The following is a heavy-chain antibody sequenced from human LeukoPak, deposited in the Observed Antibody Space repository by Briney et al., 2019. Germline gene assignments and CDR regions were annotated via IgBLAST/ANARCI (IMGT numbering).Heavy chain of an antibody. D-gene: IGHD3-10*01. CDR2: INPNSGGT. CDR1: GYTFTGYY. CDR3: ARGTGSYYYYYMDV. V-gene: IGHV1-2*06. J-gene: IGHJ6*03. Sequence: ASVKVSCKASGYTFTGYYMHWVRQAPGQGLEWMGRINPNSGGTNYAQKFQGRVTVTRDTSISTAYMELSRLRSDDTAVYYCARGTGSYYYYYMDVWGKGTTVTVSS.